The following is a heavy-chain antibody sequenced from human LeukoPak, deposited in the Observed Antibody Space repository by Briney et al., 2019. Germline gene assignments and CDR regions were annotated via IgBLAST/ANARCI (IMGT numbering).Heavy chain of an antibody. D-gene: IGHD6-19*01. CDR2: ISSSNSYR. J-gene: IGHJ4*02. CDR1: GFTFSCYL. CDR3: ARVWGIAVAGSSSVDY. V-gene: IGHV3-21*01. Sequence: PGGSLRLSCGVSGFTFSCYLVNWVRQAPGKGVEWVSSISSSNSYRYNADSVKGRFTISRENATNPLYWQMNSLRAEDTAVYYCARVWGIAVAGSSSVDYWGQGTLVTVSS.